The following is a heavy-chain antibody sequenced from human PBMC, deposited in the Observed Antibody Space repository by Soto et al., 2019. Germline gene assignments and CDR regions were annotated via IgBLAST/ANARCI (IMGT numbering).Heavy chain of an antibody. V-gene: IGHV3-7*01. D-gene: IGHD3-3*01. CDR3: ARDRYSYYDFWSGSLPYYYYGMDV. J-gene: IGHJ6*02. Sequence: EVQLVESGGGLVQPGGSLRLSCAASGFTFSSYWMSWVRQAPGKGLEWVANIKQAGSEKYYVDSVKGRFTISRDNAKNSLYLQMNSLRAEDTAVYYCARDRYSYYDFWSGSLPYYYYGMDVWGQGTTVTVSS. CDR2: IKQAGSEK. CDR1: GFTFSSYW.